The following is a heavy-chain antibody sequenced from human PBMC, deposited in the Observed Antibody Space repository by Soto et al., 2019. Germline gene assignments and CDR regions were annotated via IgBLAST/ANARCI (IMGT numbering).Heavy chain of an antibody. V-gene: IGHV4-31*03. Sequence: QVQLQESGPGLVKPSQTLSLTCSVSGESINSGGYYWSWIRHHPGKGLEWIGYIYDSESAYYNPSLEIRVTISLDTSKNHFAMRLSSVTAADTAVYYCARASSSSSAADYWGQGTQVTVSS. CDR3: ARASSSSSAADY. CDR2: IYDSESA. J-gene: IGHJ4*02. D-gene: IGHD6-6*01. CDR1: GESINSGGYY.